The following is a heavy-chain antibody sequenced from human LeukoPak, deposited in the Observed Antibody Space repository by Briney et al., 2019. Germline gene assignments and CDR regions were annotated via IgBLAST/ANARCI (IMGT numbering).Heavy chain of an antibody. Sequence: GGSLRLSCTASGFSLRSYSMNWVRQAPGKGLEWVSSISISSNYIYYADSVKGRFTISRDNATDSLFLQMNDVRVEDTALYFCTRDGHGDGFLTGYSYFGMDVWGQGTAVTVSS. CDR3: TRDGHGDGFLTGYSYFGMDV. CDR2: ISISSNYI. D-gene: IGHD3-9*01. CDR1: GFSLRSYS. J-gene: IGHJ6*02. V-gene: IGHV3-21*01.